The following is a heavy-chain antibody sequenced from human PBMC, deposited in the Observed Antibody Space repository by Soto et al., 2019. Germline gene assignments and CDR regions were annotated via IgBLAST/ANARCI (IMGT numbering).Heavy chain of an antibody. CDR2: IGDDGTLK. Sequence: GGSLRLSCAASGFTFGSYWMHWVRQVPGKGQVWVSRIGDDGTLKGYADSVKGRFTISRDNAKNTLYLQMNSLRVEDTAVYFCARARLSSSSWYKWAFDPWGQGTQVTVSS. CDR1: GFTFGSYW. CDR3: ARARLSSSSWYKWAFDP. V-gene: IGHV3-74*01. J-gene: IGHJ5*02. D-gene: IGHD6-13*01.